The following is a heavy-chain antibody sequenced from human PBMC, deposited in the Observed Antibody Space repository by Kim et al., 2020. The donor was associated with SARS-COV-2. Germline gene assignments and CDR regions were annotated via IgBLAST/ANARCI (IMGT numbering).Heavy chain of an antibody. J-gene: IGHJ4*02. D-gene: IGHD3-9*01. CDR2: INAGNGNT. V-gene: IGHV1-3*01. CDR1: GYTFTSYA. CDR3: ARLYYDILTGYSPLIDY. Sequence: ASVKVSCKASGYTFTSYAMHWVRQAPGQRLEWMGWINAGNGNTKYSQKFQGRVTITRDTSASTAYMELSSLRSEDTAVYYCARLYYDILTGYSPLIDYWGQGTLDTVSS.